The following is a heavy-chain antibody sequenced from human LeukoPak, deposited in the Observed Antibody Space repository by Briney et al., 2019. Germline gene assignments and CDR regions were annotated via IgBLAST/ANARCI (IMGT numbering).Heavy chain of an antibody. V-gene: IGHV1-46*01. CDR3: ARGPRSIAVAGTREAAARMMAY. J-gene: IGHJ4*02. CDR1: GYTFTSYY. D-gene: IGHD6-19*01. Sequence: GASVTVSCKASGYTFTSYYMHWVRQAPGQGLEWMGIINPSGGSTSYAQKFQGRVTMTRDTSTSTVYMELSSLRSEDTAVYYCARGPRSIAVAGTREAAARMMAYWGQGTLVTVSS. CDR2: INPSGGST.